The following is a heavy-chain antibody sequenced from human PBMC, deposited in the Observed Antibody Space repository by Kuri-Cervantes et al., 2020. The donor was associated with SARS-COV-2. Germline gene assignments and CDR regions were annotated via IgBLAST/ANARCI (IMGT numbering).Heavy chain of an antibody. CDR3: AREVVTPYNWFDP. CDR2: ISGGST. D-gene: IGHD2-21*02. V-gene: IGHV3-38-3*01. CDR1: GFTVSSNE. J-gene: IGHJ5*02. Sequence: GGSLRLSCAASGFTVSSNEMSWVRQAPGKGLEWVSSISGGSTYYADSRKGRFTISRDNSKNTLHLQMNSLRAEDTAVYYCAREVVTPYNWFDPWGQGTLVTVSS.